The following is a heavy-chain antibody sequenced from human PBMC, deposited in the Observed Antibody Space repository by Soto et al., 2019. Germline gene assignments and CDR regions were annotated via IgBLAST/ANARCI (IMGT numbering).Heavy chain of an antibody. Sequence: SETLSLTCTVSGGSISNYYWSWIRQPPGKGLEWIGYIYYSGSTNYNPSLKSRVTISVDTSKNQFSLKLSSVTAADTAVYYCARGKIVVVVGLYYFDYWGQGTLVTV. D-gene: IGHD2-15*01. V-gene: IGHV4-59*01. CDR3: ARGKIVVVVGLYYFDY. J-gene: IGHJ4*02. CDR1: GGSISNYY. CDR2: IYYSGST.